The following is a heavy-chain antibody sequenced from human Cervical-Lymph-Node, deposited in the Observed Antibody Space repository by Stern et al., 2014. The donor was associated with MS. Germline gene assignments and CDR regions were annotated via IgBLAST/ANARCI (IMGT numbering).Heavy chain of an antibody. CDR1: GITFNNHG. D-gene: IGHD5-18*01. V-gene: IGHV3-30*18. CDR2: ISHDGTVK. CDR3: AKETGKAGSSYESYFDY. Sequence: VRLVESGGGVVQPGRSLRLSCAASGITFNNHGMHWVRQAPGKGLEWVAVISHDGTVKHYADSVKGRFTIFRDNSKMYLQMNSPRADDTAVYYCAKETGKAGSSYESYFDYWGQGTLVTVSS. J-gene: IGHJ4*02.